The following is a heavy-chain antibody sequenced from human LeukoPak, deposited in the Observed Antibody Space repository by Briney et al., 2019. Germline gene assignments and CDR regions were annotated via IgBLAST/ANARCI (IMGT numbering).Heavy chain of an antibody. CDR1: GFTFSSYA. J-gene: IGHJ5*02. D-gene: IGHD1-7*01. CDR2: ISGSGGST. Sequence: GGSLRLSCAASGFTFSSYAMSWVRQAPGKVLEWVSAISGSGGSTYYADSVKGRFTISRDNSKNTLYLQTNSLRAEDTAVYYCAKDIGTGTTNWFDPWGQGTLVTVSS. CDR3: AKDIGTGTTNWFDP. V-gene: IGHV3-23*01.